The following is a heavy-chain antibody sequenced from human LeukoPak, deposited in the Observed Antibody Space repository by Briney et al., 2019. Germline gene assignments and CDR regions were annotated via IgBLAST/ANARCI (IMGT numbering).Heavy chain of an antibody. J-gene: IGHJ4*02. CDR1: GFTFRKLW. CDR2: IRSKIDGGTA. Sequence: GESLRLSCAASGFTFRKLWVTWVRQAPEKGLEWVGHIRSKIDGGTADYAAPVKGRFTISRDDSKDTVYLQMNSLKSEDTGVYYCIGAYLGYWGRGTLVTVSS. D-gene: IGHD3-3*02. CDR3: IGAYLGY. V-gene: IGHV3-15*01.